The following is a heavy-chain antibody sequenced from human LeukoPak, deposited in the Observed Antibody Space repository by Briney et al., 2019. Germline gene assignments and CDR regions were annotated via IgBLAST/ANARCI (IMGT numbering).Heavy chain of an antibody. V-gene: IGHV3-74*01. Sequence: GGSLRLSCAASGFTFSSYWMHWVRQTPGKGLVWVSRINGAGSSISYADSVKGRVTISRDNAKNTLYLQMNNLRAEDTAVYYCARGGDYKDDYWGQGTLVTVSS. CDR3: ARGGDYKDDY. CDR1: GFTFSSYW. J-gene: IGHJ4*02. CDR2: INGAGSSI. D-gene: IGHD4-17*01.